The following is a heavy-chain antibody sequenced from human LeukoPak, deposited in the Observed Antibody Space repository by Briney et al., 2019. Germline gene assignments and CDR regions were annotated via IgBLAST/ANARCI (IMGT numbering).Heavy chain of an antibody. CDR3: ARDPQYYYDSSGYYYSYYYGMDV. Sequence: SETLSLTRTVSGGSISSYYWSWIPQPAGKGVEWIGRIYTSGSTNYNPSLKSRVTMSVDASKNQFSLKVSSVTAADTAVYYCARDPQYYYDSSGYYYSYYYGMDVWGQGTTVTVSS. D-gene: IGHD3-22*01. CDR2: IYTSGST. J-gene: IGHJ6*02. CDR1: GGSISSYY. V-gene: IGHV4-4*07.